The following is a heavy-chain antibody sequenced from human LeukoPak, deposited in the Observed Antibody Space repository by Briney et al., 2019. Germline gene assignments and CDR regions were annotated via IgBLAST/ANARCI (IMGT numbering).Heavy chain of an antibody. V-gene: IGHV1-2*02. CDR1: GYTFTGYY. D-gene: IGHD1-26*01. J-gene: IGHJ4*02. CDR2: INPNSGGT. Sequence: ASVKVSCKASGYTFTGYYMHWVRQAPGQGLERMGWINPNSGGTNYAQKFQGRVTMTRDMSTSTVYMELSSLRSEDTAVYYCAIIVGATGFDYWGQGTLVTVSS. CDR3: AIIVGATGFDY.